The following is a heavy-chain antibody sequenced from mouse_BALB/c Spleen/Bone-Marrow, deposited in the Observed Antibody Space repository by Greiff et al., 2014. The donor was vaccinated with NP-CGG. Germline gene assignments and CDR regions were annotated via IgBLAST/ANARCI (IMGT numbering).Heavy chain of an antibody. D-gene: IGHD2-2*01. CDR2: VNPYNGGT. CDR1: GYTFTDYY. V-gene: IGHV1-19*01. J-gene: IGHJ2*01. CDR3: ARGGYREY. Sequence: VQLQQPGPELVKPGASAKMSCKASGYTFTDYYMDWVKQSHGESFEWIGRVNPYNGGTSYNQKFKGKATLTVDKSSTTAYMELNSLTSEDSAVYYCARGGYREYWGQGTTLTVSS.